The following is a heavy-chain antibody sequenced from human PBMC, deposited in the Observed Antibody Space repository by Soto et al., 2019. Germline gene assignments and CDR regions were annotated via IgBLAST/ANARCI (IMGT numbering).Heavy chain of an antibody. D-gene: IGHD1-26*01. V-gene: IGHV5-51*01. CDR1: GYSCTSYC. CDR2: IYPGDSDT. J-gene: IGHJ6*02. Sequence: GGSLKISCKGSGYSCTSYCIGWVRQMPGKGLGWMGIIYPGDSDTRYSPSFQGQVTISADKSISTAYLQWSSLKASDTAMYYCARRGYSGSSRYYYYYGMDVWGQGTTVTVSS. CDR3: ARRGYSGSSRYYYYYGMDV.